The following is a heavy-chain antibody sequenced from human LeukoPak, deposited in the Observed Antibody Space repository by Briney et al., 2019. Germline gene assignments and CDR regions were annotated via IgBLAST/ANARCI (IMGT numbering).Heavy chain of an antibody. D-gene: IGHD3-10*01. CDR1: GFTFSSYG. J-gene: IGHJ4*02. CDR3: ARDISGSYSFDY. CDR2: ISYDGSNK. V-gene: IGHV3-30*03. Sequence: GGSLRLSCAASGFTFSSYGMHWVRQAPGKGLEWVAVISYDGSNKYYADSVKGRFTISGDNSKNTLYLQMNSLRAEDTAVYYCARDISGSYSFDYWGQGTLVTVSS.